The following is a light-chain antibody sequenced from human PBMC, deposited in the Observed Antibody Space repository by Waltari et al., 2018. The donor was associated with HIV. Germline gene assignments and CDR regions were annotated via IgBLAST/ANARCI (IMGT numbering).Light chain of an antibody. CDR3: CSYSGSYTSYV. V-gene: IGLV2-23*01. CDR1: SSDVGSYNL. Sequence: QSALTQPASVSGSPGQSITISCTGTSSDVGSYNLVSWYLQHPGKAPKLMIYEGNKQPSGVSNRFSGSKSGNTASLTISGLQAEDEADYYCCSYSGSYTSYVFGAGTKVTVL. J-gene: IGLJ1*01. CDR2: EGN.